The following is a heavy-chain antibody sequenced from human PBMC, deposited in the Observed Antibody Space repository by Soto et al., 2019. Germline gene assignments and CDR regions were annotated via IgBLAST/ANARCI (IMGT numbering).Heavy chain of an antibody. D-gene: IGHD3-22*01. CDR3: ARASNYYYDTSGYYYFDY. CDR1: GYTFPSSA. J-gene: IGHJ4*02. Sequence: ASVKVSCRASGYTFPSSAIDWVRQAPGQRLEWMGWINAGNGNTKYSQKFQGRVTITRDTSASTAYMELSSLRSEDTAVYYCARASNYYYDTSGYYYFDYWGQGALVTVSS. V-gene: IGHV1-3*01. CDR2: INAGNGNT.